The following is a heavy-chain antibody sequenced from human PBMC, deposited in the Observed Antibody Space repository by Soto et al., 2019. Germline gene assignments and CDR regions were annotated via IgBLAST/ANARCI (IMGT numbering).Heavy chain of an antibody. J-gene: IGHJ5*02. D-gene: IGHD2-21*01. CDR2: ISDSAGST. CDR3: AKPVPYPNIPKGWFAP. V-gene: IGHV3-23*01. Sequence: EVQFLESGGGLVQPGGSLRLSCAASGFTFSSYAMSWVRQAPGKGLEWVSAISDSAGSTYYADSVRGRFTISRDNSKNTLYLQMDSLRVEDTAVYYCAKPVPYPNIPKGWFAPWGQGTLVTVSS. CDR1: GFTFSSYA.